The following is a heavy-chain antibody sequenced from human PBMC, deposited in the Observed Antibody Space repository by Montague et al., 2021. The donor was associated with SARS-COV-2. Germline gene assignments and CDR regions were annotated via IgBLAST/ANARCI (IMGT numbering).Heavy chain of an antibody. CDR1: GFSLITTEEC. J-gene: IGHJ4*02. Sequence: PALVTPTQTLTLTCTFSGFSLITTEECVTWIRQSPGKALEWLALIDGSDYKYYNSSLKTRLTISKDTSKKQVIPTMANMDPVDTGTYFCARTLRDICDSWGQGTLVTVSS. CDR3: ARTLRDICDS. CDR2: IDGSDYK. V-gene: IGHV2-70*01.